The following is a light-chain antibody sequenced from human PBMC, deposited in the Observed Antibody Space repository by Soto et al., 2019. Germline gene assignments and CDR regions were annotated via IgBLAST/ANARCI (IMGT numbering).Light chain of an antibody. J-gene: IGKJ2*01. V-gene: IGKV3-15*01. Sequence: EIVLTQSPATLSVSPGNRATLSCRASQSVNSDLAWYQQKPGQAPRLLIYGASTRATGTPTRFSGSGSGTEFTLTISSLQSEDFAVYFCQQYNNWPPYTFGRGTKLEI. CDR3: QQYNNWPPYT. CDR1: QSVNSD. CDR2: GAS.